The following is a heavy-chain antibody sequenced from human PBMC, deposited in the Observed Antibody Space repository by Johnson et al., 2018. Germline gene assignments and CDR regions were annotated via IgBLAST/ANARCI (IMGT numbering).Heavy chain of an antibody. CDR1: GGSISSGGDY. J-gene: IGHJ3*02. D-gene: IGHD3-22*01. CDR3: ARAYDSSGYNDAFDI. Sequence: QVQLQESGPGLVKXSQTLSLTCTVSGGSISSGGDYWSWIRQHPGKGLEWIGYIYYSGSTYYNPSLKSRVTISVDPSKNQFSLKLSSVTAADTAVYYCARAYDSSGYNDAFDIWGQGTMVIVSS. V-gene: IGHV4-31*03. CDR2: IYYSGST.